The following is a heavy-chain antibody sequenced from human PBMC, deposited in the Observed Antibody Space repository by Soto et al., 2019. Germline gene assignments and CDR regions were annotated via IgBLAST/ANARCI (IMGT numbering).Heavy chain of an antibody. J-gene: IGHJ4*02. Sequence: QVQLMQSGAEVKKPGASVKVSCKASGDTFTDYYIHWVRQAPGQGLEWMGTVNPSGGHTTYAQHFLGRVTMTRDTSTSTLYMELTSMTSDDTAIYYCARGGHVVVVTAALDYWGQGTLVTGSS. V-gene: IGHV1-46*01. CDR3: ARGGHVVVVTAALDY. CDR2: VNPSGGHT. D-gene: IGHD2-21*02. CDR1: GDTFTDYY.